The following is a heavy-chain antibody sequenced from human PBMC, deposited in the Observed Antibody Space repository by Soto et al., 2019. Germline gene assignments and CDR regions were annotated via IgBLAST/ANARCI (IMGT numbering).Heavy chain of an antibody. Sequence: WIWIRQPPGKGLEWIGHIYYSGSTNYNSSLKSRLTISIDTSKNQFSLKVRSVTAADTAVYYCARAGSTADCWGQGTLVTVSS. V-gene: IGHV4-59*01. D-gene: IGHD3-10*01. CDR2: IYYSGST. CDR3: ARAGSTADC. J-gene: IGHJ4*02.